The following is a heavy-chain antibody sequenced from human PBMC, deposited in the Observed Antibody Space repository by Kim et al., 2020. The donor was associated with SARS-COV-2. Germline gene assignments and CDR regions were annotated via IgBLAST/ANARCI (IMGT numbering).Heavy chain of an antibody. V-gene: IGHV3-15*01. Sequence: GGSLRLSCAASGFTFSNAWMSWVRQAPGKGLEWVGRIKSKTDGGTTDYAAPVKGRFTISRDDSKNTLYLQMNSLKTEDTAVYYCTTDFLTTVPPGYYYGMDVWGQGTTVTVSS. D-gene: IGHD4-4*01. CDR1: GFTFSNAW. CDR3: TTDFLTTVPPGYYYGMDV. J-gene: IGHJ6*02. CDR2: IKSKTDGGTT.